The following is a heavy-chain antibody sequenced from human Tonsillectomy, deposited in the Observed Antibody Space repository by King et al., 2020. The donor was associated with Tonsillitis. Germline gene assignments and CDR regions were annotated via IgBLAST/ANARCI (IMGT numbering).Heavy chain of an antibody. CDR1: GGSITSYY. V-gene: IGHV4-4*07. J-gene: IGHJ4*02. D-gene: IGHD4-17*01. Sequence: QLQESGPGLVKPSETLSLTCTVSGGSITSYYWSWIRPPAGKGLEWIGRIHTSGTTNYNPSLKSRVTMSVDTSKNQFSLKLNSVTAADTAVYYCAGGTTVTHFWGQGTLVTVSS. CDR3: AGGTTVTHF. CDR2: IHTSGTT.